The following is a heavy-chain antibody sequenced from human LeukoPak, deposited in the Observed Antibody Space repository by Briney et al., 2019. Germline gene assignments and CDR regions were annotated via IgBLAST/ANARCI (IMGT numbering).Heavy chain of an antibody. J-gene: IGHJ5*02. CDR1: GFTFSSYA. V-gene: IGHV3-30-3*01. D-gene: IGHD3-10*01. Sequence: GGSLRLSCAASGFTFSSYAMHWVRQAPGKGLEWVAVISYDGSNKYYADSVKGRFTISRDNSKNTLYLQMNSLRAEDTAVYYCAREFPNYYGSGSYPREIDPWGQGTLVTVSS. CDR3: AREFPNYYGSGSYPREIDP. CDR2: ISYDGSNK.